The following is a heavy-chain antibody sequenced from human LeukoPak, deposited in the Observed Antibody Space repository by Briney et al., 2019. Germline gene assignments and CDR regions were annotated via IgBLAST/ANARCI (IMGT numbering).Heavy chain of an antibody. CDR2: IIPILGIA. CDR3: AREEYCSGGSCYGNY. CDR1: GGTFSSYA. D-gene: IGHD2-15*01. V-gene: IGHV1-69*04. J-gene: IGHJ4*02. Sequence: ASVKVSCKASGGTFSSYAISWVRQAPGQGLEWMGRIIPILGIANYAQKFQGRVTITADKSTSTAYMELSSLRSEDTAVYYCAREEYCSGGSCYGNYWGQGTLVTVSS.